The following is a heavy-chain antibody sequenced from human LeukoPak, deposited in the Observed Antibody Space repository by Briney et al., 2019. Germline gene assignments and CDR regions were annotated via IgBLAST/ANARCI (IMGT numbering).Heavy chain of an antibody. Sequence: SETLSLTCTVSGGSISSYYWSWIRQPPGKGLEWIGYIYYSGSTNYNPSLKSRVTISVDTSKNQFSLKLSSVTAADTAVYYCVRRSSGWYDNWFDPWGQGTLVTVSS. CDR1: GGSISSYY. CDR2: IYYSGST. V-gene: IGHV4-59*01. J-gene: IGHJ5*02. CDR3: VRRSSGWYDNWFDP. D-gene: IGHD6-19*01.